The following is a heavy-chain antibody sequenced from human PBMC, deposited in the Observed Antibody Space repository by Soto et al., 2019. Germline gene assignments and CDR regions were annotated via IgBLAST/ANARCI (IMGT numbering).Heavy chain of an antibody. J-gene: IGHJ4*02. Sequence: GGSLRLSCSASGFTFSSYAMHWVRQAPGKGLEYVSAISSNGGSTYYADSVKGRFTISRDNSKNTLYLQMSSLRAEDTAVYYCVKDLDSSGYYLSHFDYWGQGTLVTVSS. CDR3: VKDLDSSGYYLSHFDY. V-gene: IGHV3-64D*06. CDR1: GFTFSSYA. D-gene: IGHD3-22*01. CDR2: ISSNGGST.